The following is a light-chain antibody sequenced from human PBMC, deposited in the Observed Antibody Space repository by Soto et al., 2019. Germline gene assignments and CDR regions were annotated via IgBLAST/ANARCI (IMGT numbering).Light chain of an antibody. CDR1: QDISNY. Sequence: DIQLTQSPSSLSASVGDRVTITCRASQDISNYLAWYQQKPGKVPNLLMYGASALRSGVPSRFSGSGSGTDFTLTISSLQPEDVATYYWQKYNSAPCTLGQGTKVEIK. V-gene: IGKV1-27*01. CDR3: QKYNSAPCT. CDR2: GAS. J-gene: IGKJ1*01.